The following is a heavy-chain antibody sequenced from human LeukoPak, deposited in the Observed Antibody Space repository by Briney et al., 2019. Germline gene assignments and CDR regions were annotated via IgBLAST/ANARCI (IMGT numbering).Heavy chain of an antibody. CDR3: ARGRKEVVAATPPRINWFDP. V-gene: IGHV4-34*01. Sequence: PSETLSLTCAVYGGSFSGYYWNWIRQPPGKGLEWIGEINHSGSTNYNPSLKSRVTISVDTSKNQFSLKLSSVTAADTAVYYCARGRKEVVAATPPRINWFDPWGQGTLVTVSS. J-gene: IGHJ5*02. CDR1: GGSFSGYY. CDR2: INHSGST. D-gene: IGHD2-15*01.